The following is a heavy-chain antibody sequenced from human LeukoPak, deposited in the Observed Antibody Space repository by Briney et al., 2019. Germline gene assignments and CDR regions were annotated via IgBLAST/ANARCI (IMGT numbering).Heavy chain of an antibody. CDR3: ARGQLGEDY. D-gene: IGHD3-16*01. J-gene: IGHJ4*02. Sequence: SETLSLTCAVYGVSFSGYYWSWIRQPPGKGLEWIGEINHSGSTNYNPSLKSRVTISVDTSKNQFSLKLSSVTAADTAVYYCARGQLGEDYWGQGTLVTVSS. V-gene: IGHV4-34*01. CDR1: GVSFSGYY. CDR2: INHSGST.